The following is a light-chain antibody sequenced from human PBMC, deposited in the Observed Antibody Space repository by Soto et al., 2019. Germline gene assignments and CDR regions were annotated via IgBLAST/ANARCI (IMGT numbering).Light chain of an antibody. CDR2: AAS. J-gene: IGKJ1*01. CDR1: QSVSGY. CDR3: QQYNSYS. Sequence: EIVMTQSPATLSVSPGERATLSCRASQSVSGYLAWYQQKPGQAPRLLIYAASTRATGIPARFSGSGSGTEFTLTISSLQPDDFATYYCQQYNSYSFGQGTKVDIK. V-gene: IGKV3-15*01.